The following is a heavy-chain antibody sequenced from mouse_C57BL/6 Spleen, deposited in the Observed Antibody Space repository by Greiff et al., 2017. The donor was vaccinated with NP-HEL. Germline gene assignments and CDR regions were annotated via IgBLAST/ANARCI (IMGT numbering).Heavy chain of an antibody. CDR3: AREDYNGSRYDMDD. CDR2: INPSTGGT. D-gene: IGHD1-1*01. J-gene: IGHJ4*01. V-gene: IGHV1-42*01. CDR1: GYSFTGYY. Sequence: VQLKESGPELVKPGASVKISCKASGYSFTGYYMNWVKQSPEKGLEWIGEINPSTGGTTYNQKFKAKATLTVDKSSITAYMQLKSLTSEDSAVYYCAREDYNGSRYDMDDRGQGTSVTVSS.